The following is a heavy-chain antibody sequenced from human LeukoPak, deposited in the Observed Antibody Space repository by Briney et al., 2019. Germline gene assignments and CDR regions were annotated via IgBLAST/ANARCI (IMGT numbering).Heavy chain of an antibody. CDR3: AISSWYANWFDP. Sequence: SETLSLTCAVSGYSISSGYYWGWIRQPPGKGLEWIGSIYHSGSTYYNPSLKSRVTISVDTSKNQFSLKLSSVTAADTAVYYCAISSWYANWFDPWGQGTLVTVFS. V-gene: IGHV4-38-2*01. CDR1: GYSISSGYY. CDR2: IYHSGST. D-gene: IGHD6-13*01. J-gene: IGHJ5*02.